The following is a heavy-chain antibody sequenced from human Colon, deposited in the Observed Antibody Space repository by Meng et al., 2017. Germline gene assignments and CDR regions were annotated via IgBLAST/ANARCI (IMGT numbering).Heavy chain of an antibody. CDR1: GFTFSTYW. Sequence: GQVVESGGGLVPPGGSVRLSCAASGFTFSTYWMTWARQAPGMGLEWVANIRQDGSDTYYADSVKGRFTISRDNAKDSLYLQMNSLRVEDMAVYFCAKGGTAFAEAEHWGQGTLVTVSS. CDR3: AKGGTAFAEAEH. CDR2: IRQDGSDT. J-gene: IGHJ1*01. V-gene: IGHV3-7*01.